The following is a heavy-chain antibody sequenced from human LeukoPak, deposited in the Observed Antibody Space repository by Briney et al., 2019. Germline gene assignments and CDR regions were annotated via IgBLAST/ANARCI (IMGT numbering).Heavy chain of an antibody. Sequence: GGSLRLSCAASGFTVSSNYMSWVRQAPGKGLEWVSVIYSGGSTYYADSVKGRFTISRDNSKNTLYLQMNSLRAEDTAVYYCAKERYYYDSSGYEGPYYFDYWGQGTLVTVSS. V-gene: IGHV3-53*01. J-gene: IGHJ4*02. CDR1: GFTVSSNY. CDR2: IYSGGST. CDR3: AKERYYYDSSGYEGPYYFDY. D-gene: IGHD3-22*01.